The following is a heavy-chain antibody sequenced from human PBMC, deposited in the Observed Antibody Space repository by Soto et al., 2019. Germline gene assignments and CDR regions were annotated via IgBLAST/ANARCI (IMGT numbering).Heavy chain of an antibody. CDR2: INEDGSEK. CDR1: GFTFSGYS. D-gene: IGHD1-1*01. CDR3: ARQRSCDY. J-gene: IGHJ4*02. V-gene: IGHV3-7*01. Sequence: GGSLRLSCAASGFTFSGYSMSWVRQAPGKGLEWVANINEDGSEKYYVDSVKGRFAISRDSAKNSLYLQMNSLRADDTAVYYCARQRSCDYWGQGTLVTVSS.